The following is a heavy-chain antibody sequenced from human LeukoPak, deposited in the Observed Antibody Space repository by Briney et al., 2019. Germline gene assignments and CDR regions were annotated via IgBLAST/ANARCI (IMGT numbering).Heavy chain of an antibody. CDR2: IIPILGIA. Sequence: GASVKVSCKASGGTFSSYAISWVRQAPGQGLEWMGRIIPILGIANYAQKFQGRVTITADKSTSTAYMELSSLRSEDTAVYYCARSGQTTVVTPLWFDPWGQGTLATVSS. CDR1: GGTFSSYA. CDR3: ARSGQTTVVTPLWFDP. J-gene: IGHJ5*02. V-gene: IGHV1-69*04. D-gene: IGHD4-23*01.